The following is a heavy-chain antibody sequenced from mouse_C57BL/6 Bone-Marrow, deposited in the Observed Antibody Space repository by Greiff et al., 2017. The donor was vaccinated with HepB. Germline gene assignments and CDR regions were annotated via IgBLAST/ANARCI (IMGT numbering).Heavy chain of an antibody. D-gene: IGHD4-1*01. CDR3: ARLGLDWYFDV. V-gene: IGHV2-2*01. CDR1: GFSLTSYG. J-gene: IGHJ1*03. CDR2: IWSGGST. Sequence: VQVVESGPGLVQPSQSLSITCTVSGFSLTSYGVHWVRQSPGKGLEWLGVIWSGGSTDYNAAFISRLSISKDNSKSQVFFKMNSLQADDTAIYYCARLGLDWYFDVWGTGTTVTVSS.